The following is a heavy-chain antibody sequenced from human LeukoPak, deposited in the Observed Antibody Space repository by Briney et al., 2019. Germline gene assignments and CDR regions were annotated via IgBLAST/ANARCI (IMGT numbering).Heavy chain of an antibody. CDR2: IAYDGSNK. Sequence: GGSLRLSCAASGFTFSSYGIHWVRQAPGKGLEWVAVIAYDGSNKYYADSVRGRFTISRDNSKNTVYLQMNNLKTEDTAVYYCASVLDYWGQGTLVTVSS. CDR1: GFTFSSYG. J-gene: IGHJ4*02. CDR3: ASVLDY. V-gene: IGHV3-30*03.